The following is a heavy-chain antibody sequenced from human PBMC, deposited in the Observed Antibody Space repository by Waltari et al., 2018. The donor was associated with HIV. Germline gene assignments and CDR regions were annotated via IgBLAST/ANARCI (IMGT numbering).Heavy chain of an antibody. Sequence: EVQLVQSGGGLVQPGGSRRLSCAASGFSVSRYWMHWVRQIPGQGLGWVSRINPDGNTINYADSVRGRFTISRDYDKNTLYLQMNSLRDEDTAMYYCVKDMFGEYDYWGQGTLVTVSS. CDR1: GFSVSRYW. CDR3: VKDMFGEYDY. V-gene: IGHV3-74*01. J-gene: IGHJ4*02. CDR2: INPDGNTI. D-gene: IGHD3-10*02.